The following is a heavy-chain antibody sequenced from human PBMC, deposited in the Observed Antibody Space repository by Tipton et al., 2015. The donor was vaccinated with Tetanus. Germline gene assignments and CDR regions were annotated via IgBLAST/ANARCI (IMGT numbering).Heavy chain of an antibody. V-gene: IGHV4-61*08. CDR1: GGSISSGDYY. CDR3: ARSYGDTFLFRLDY. D-gene: IGHD4-17*01. CDR2: ISHSGSA. Sequence: LRLSCTVSGGSISSGDYYWGWIRQPPGMGLEWIGHISHSGSASYNPSLKSRVTISLDTSKNQFSLTLRSVTVADTAVYYCARSYGDTFLFRLDYWGQGALVTVSS. J-gene: IGHJ4*02.